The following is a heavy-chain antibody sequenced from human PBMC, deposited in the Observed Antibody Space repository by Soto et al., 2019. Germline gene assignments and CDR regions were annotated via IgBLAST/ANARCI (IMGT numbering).Heavy chain of an antibody. CDR1: GGTFSSYT. V-gene: IGHV1-69*04. CDR3: ARDRVVVSYYFDY. CDR2: IIPILGIA. D-gene: IGHD2-15*01. J-gene: IGHJ4*02. Sequence: ASVKVSCKASGGTFSSYTISWVRQAPGQGLEWMGRIIPILGIANYAQKFQGRVTITADKSTSTAYMELSSLRSEDTAVYYCARDRVVVSYYFDYWGQGTLVTVSS.